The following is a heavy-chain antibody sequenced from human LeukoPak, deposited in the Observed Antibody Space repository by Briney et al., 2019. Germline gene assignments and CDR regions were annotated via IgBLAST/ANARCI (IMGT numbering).Heavy chain of an antibody. V-gene: IGHV1-18*01. CDR2: ISAYNGNT. CDR3: ARWTPEEQWLNYYYYYMDV. Sequence: GASVKVSCKASGYTFTSYGISWVRQAPGQGLEWMGWISAYNGNTNYAQKLQGRVTMTTDTSTSTAYMELRSLRSDDTAVYYCARWTPEEQWLNYYYYYMDVWGKGTTVTVSS. CDR1: GYTFTSYG. D-gene: IGHD6-19*01. J-gene: IGHJ6*03.